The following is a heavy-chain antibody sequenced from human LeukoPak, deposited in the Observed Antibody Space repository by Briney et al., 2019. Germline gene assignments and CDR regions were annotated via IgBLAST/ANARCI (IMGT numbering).Heavy chain of an antibody. CDR3: AKDPSSSGYYPGHYYYMDV. D-gene: IGHD3-22*01. Sequence: GGSLRLSCAASGFTFSSYGMHWVRQAPGKGLEWVAFIRYDGSNKYYADSVKGRFTISRDNSKNTLYLQMNSLRAEDTAVYYCAKDPSSSGYYPGHYYYMDVWGKGTTVTVSS. V-gene: IGHV3-30*02. CDR2: IRYDGSNK. J-gene: IGHJ6*03. CDR1: GFTFSSYG.